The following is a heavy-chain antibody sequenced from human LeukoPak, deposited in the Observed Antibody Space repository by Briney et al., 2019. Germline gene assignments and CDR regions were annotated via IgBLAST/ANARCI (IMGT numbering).Heavy chain of an antibody. CDR3: ARNHRLGSGYHEDYYYYMDV. CDR1: RYTFTSYD. J-gene: IGHJ6*03. D-gene: IGHD3-22*01. V-gene: IGHV1-8*03. CDR2: MNPNSGNT. Sequence: ASVNVSCKASRYTFTSYDINWVRQATGQGLEWMEWMNPNSGNTGYAQKSQGRVTITRNTSISTAYMELSSLRSEDTAAYYCARNHRLGSGYHEDYYYYMDVWGKGTTVTVSS.